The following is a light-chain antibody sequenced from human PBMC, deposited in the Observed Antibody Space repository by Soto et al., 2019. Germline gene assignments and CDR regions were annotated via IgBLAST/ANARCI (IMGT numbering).Light chain of an antibody. V-gene: IGKV1-39*01. CDR3: QHSYSTLWT. CDR1: QSISSY. J-gene: IGKJ1*01. CDR2: AAS. Sequence: DIQMTQSPSSLSASVGDRVTITCRASQSISSYLNWYQQKPGKAPKLLIYAASSLQSGVPSRFSGSGSGTDFTLPISSLQPEDFATYYCQHSYSTLWTFGQGTKVELK.